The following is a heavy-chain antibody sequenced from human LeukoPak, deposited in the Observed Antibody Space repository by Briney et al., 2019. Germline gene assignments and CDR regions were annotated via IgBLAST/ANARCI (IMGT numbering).Heavy chain of an antibody. CDR2: INPSGGST. CDR1: GYTFTSYY. D-gene: IGHD6-19*01. CDR3: ARVQYSSGWYYYYGMDV. V-gene: IGHV1-46*01. Sequence: VASVKVSCKASGYTFTSYYMHWVRQAPGQGLEWMGIINPSGGSTSYAQKFQGRVTMTRDTSTSTVYMELSSLRSEDTAVYYCARVQYSSGWYYYYGMDVWGQGTTVTVSS. J-gene: IGHJ6*02.